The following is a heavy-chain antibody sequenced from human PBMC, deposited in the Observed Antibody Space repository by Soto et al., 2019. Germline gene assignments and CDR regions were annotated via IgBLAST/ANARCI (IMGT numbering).Heavy chain of an antibody. Sequence: GGSLRLSCAASGFTFSSYSMNWVRQAPGKGMEWVSYISSSSSTIYYADSVKGRFTISRDNAKNSLYLQMNSLRDEDTAVYYCVREIPSRRPGWFDSRGPGTLVTLFS. V-gene: IGHV3-48*02. CDR2: ISSSSSTI. D-gene: IGHD3-10*01. J-gene: IGHJ5*01. CDR3: VREIPSRRPGWFDS. CDR1: GFTFSSYS.